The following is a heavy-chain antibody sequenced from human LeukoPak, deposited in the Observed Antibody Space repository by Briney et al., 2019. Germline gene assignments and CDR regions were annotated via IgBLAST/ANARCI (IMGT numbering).Heavy chain of an antibody. CDR3: ARVSWFPGASYYYMDV. CDR1: GGSISRYY. V-gene: IGHV4-59*01. Sequence: SETLSLTCTVSGGSISRYYWGWVRQPPGKGLEWFGYIYDSGTTNYNPSLKSRVTISVDTSKNQFSLKLSSVTAADTAVYFCARVSWFPGASYYYMDVWGKGTTVTVSS. J-gene: IGHJ6*03. CDR2: IYDSGTT. D-gene: IGHD3-10*01.